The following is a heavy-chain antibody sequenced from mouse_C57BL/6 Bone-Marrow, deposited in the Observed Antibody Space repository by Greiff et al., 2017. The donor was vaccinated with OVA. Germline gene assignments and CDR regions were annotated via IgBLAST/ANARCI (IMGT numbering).Heavy chain of an antibody. CDR1: GYTFTSYW. CDR2: IHPNSGST. CDR3: ARTRFYYGSSYTFAY. Sequence: QVQLQQPGAELVKPGASVKLSCKASGYTFTSYWMHWVKQRPGQGLEWIGMIHPNSGSTNYNEKFKSKATLTVDKSSSTAYMQLSSLTSEDSAVYYCARTRFYYGSSYTFAYWGQGTLVTVSA. J-gene: IGHJ3*01. V-gene: IGHV1-64*01. D-gene: IGHD1-1*01.